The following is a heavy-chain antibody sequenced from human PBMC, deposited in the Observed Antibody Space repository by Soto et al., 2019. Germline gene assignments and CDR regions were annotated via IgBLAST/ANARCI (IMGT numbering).Heavy chain of an antibody. Sequence: GGSLRLSCAASGFTFSSYAMHWVRQAPGKGLEWVAVISYDGSNKYYADSVKGRFTISRDNSKNTLYLQMNSLRAEDTAVYYCARDKDSSGWYGYRYYYYGMDVWGQGTTVTVSS. CDR3: ARDKDSSGWYGYRYYYYGMDV. CDR1: GFTFSSYA. D-gene: IGHD6-19*01. J-gene: IGHJ6*02. CDR2: ISYDGSNK. V-gene: IGHV3-30-3*01.